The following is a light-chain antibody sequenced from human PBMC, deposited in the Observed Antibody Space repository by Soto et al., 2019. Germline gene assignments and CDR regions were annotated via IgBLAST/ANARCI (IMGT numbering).Light chain of an antibody. CDR1: SSDVGGYKY. J-gene: IGLJ3*02. V-gene: IGLV2-8*01. CDR3: SSYAGSSWV. CDR2: EVS. Sequence: QSALTQPPSGSGSPGQSVTISCTGTSSDVGGYKYVSWYQQHPGKAPKFMIYEVSKRPSGVPDRFSGSKSGDTASLTISGLQAEDEADYYCSSYAGSSWVFGGGTKLTVL.